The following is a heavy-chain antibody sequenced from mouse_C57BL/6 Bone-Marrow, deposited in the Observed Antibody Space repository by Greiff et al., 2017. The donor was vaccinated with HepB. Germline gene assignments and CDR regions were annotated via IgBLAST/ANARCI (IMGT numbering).Heavy chain of an antibody. CDR2: IDPGSGGT. CDR3: ERAVTENFDY. CDR1: GYAFTNYL. D-gene: IGHD2-1*01. J-gene: IGHJ2*01. Sequence: VQLQQSGAELVRPGTSVKVSCKASGYAFTNYLIEWVKQRPGQGLEWIGVIDPGSGGTNYNEKFKGKATLTADKSSSTAYMQLSSLTSEDSAVYFCERAVTENFDYWGQGTTLTVSS. V-gene: IGHV1-54*01.